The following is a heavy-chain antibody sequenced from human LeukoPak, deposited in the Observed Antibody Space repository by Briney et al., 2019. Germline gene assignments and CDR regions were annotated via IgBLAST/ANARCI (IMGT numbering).Heavy chain of an antibody. V-gene: IGHV1-69*13. D-gene: IGHD2-2*01. CDR1: GGTFSSYA. J-gene: IGHJ4*02. CDR3: AGDLPAAPLTFDY. CDR2: IIPIFGTA. Sequence: ASVKVSCKASGGTFSSYAISWVRQAPGQGLEWMGGIIPIFGTANYAQKFQGRVTITADESTSTAYMELSSLRSEDTAVYYCAGDLPAAPLTFDYWGQGTLVTVSS.